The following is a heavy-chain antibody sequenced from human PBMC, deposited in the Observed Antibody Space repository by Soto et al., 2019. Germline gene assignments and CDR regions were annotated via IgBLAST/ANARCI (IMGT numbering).Heavy chain of an antibody. Sequence: VQLVESGGGVVQPGRSLRLSCAASGFTFSNYGMHWVRQAPGKGLEWVSEISADDGSTYYADSVKGRFTISRDNSKNTVDLQMNSLRADDTAVYYCAKAGYSFFFDYWGQGTLVTVSS. V-gene: IGHV3-23*04. CDR3: AKAGYSFFFDY. CDR2: ISADDGST. D-gene: IGHD5-18*01. J-gene: IGHJ4*02. CDR1: GFTFSNYG.